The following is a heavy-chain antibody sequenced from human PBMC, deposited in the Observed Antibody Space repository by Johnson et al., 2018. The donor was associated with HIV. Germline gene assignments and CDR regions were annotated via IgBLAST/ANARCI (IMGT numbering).Heavy chain of an antibody. CDR3: ARDSSNSFRFEMYAFDI. CDR2: MSFDGNNR. J-gene: IGHJ3*02. V-gene: IGHV3-30-3*01. D-gene: IGHD6-6*01. CDR1: GFTFSSYV. Sequence: QVQLVESGGGVVQPGRSLRLSCAASGFTFSSYVMHWVRQAPGKGLEWVAVMSFDGNNRYYADSVKGRFTISRDNSKNTLYLQMNSLRPEDTAVYYCARDSSNSFRFEMYAFDIWGQGTLVTVSS.